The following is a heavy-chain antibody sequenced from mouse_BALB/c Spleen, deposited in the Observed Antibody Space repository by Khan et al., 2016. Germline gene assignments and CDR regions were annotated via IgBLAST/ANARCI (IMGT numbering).Heavy chain of an antibody. Sequence: VQLQESGPGLVAPSQSLSITCTVSGFSLTDYGVSWIRQPPGKGLEWLGVIWGGGNSYYNSTLKSRLSITNANSKNQVLLKMNSLRTDDTAMYYCARHVGLMLFMDYWSQGTSVTVSS. V-gene: IGHV2-6-5*01. CDR3: ARHVGLMLFMDY. CDR1: GFSLTDYG. J-gene: IGHJ4*01. CDR2: IWGGGNS.